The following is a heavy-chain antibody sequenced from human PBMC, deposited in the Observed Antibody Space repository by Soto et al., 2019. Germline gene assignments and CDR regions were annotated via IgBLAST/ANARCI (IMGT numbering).Heavy chain of an antibody. Sequence: GGSLRLSCAASGFTFSSYAMSWVRQAPGKVLEWVSAISGSGGSTYYADSVKGRFTISRDNSKNTLYLQMNSLRAEDTAVYYCAKDGTGYSYGPYYYYGMDVWGQGTTATVSS. V-gene: IGHV3-23*01. CDR1: GFTFSSYA. CDR3: AKDGTGYSYGPYYYYGMDV. J-gene: IGHJ6*02. D-gene: IGHD5-18*01. CDR2: ISGSGGST.